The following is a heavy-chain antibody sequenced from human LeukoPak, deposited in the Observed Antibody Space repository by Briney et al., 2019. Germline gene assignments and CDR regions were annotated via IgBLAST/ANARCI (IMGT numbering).Heavy chain of an antibody. D-gene: IGHD6-25*01. CDR2: IYHSGST. V-gene: IGHV4-38-2*02. J-gene: IGHJ4*02. Sequence: SETLSLTCTVSGYSISSGYYWGWIRQPPGKGLEWIGSIYHSGSTYYNPSLKSRVTISVDTSKNQFSLKLSSVTAADTAVYYCARKGRYSSEYHFDYWGQGTLVTVSS. CDR1: GYSISSGYY. CDR3: ARKGRYSSEYHFDY.